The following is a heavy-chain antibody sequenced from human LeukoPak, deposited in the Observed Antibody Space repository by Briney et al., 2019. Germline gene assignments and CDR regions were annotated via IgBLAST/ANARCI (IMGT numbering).Heavy chain of an antibody. Sequence: EASVKVSCKASGYTFTSYDINWVRQATGQGLEWMGWMNPNSGNTGYAQKFQGRVTMTRNTSISTAYMELSSLRSEDTAVYYCARASTVTTLCLGYWGQGTLVTVSS. CDR1: GYTFTSYD. CDR3: ARASTVTTLCLGY. J-gene: IGHJ4*02. D-gene: IGHD4-11*01. V-gene: IGHV1-8*01. CDR2: MNPNSGNT.